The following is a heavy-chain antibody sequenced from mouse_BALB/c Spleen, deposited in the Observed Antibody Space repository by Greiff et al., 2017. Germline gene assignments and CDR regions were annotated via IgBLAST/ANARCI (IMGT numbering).Heavy chain of an antibody. CDR1: GFTFSSFG. CDR2: ISSGSSTI. CDR3: ARGSSVWYIDV. V-gene: IGHV5-17*02. Sequence: EVKVVESGGGLVQPGGSRKLSCAASGFTFSSFGMHWVRQAPEKGLEWVAYISSGSSTIYYADTVKGRFTISRDNPKNTLFLQMTSLRSEDTAMYYCARGSSVWYIDVWGAGTTVTVAS. D-gene: IGHD1-1*01. J-gene: IGHJ1*01.